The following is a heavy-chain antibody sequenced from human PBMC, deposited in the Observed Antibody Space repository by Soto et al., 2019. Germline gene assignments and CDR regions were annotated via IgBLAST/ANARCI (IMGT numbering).Heavy chain of an antibody. Sequence: TLSLTCAVSGFSVSSGNYWGWIRKHPGKGLEWIGSVYHGGNTYYNPSLRSRVSISIDLSRNQFSLKLTSVTAADTAAYYCARARWYDAFNVWGQGTVVTVSS. CDR1: GFSVSSGNY. CDR3: ARARWYDAFNV. D-gene: IGHD2-15*01. V-gene: IGHV4-38-2*01. CDR2: VYHGGNT. J-gene: IGHJ3*01.